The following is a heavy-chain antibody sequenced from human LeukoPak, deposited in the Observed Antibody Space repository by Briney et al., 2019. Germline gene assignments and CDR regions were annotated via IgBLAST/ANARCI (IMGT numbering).Heavy chain of an antibody. V-gene: IGHV1-69*05. J-gene: IGHJ5*02. CDR3: ARTAESLAVGGATFNWFDP. CDR2: IIPMFGTS. D-gene: IGHD6-6*01. Sequence: SVXVSCKASGGTFSNYAISWVRQAPGQGLEWMGGIIPMFGTSKYAQKFQGRVTITTDESTSTAYMELSSLRSEDTAVYYCARTAESLAVGGATFNWFDPWGQGTPVTVSS. CDR1: GGTFSNYA.